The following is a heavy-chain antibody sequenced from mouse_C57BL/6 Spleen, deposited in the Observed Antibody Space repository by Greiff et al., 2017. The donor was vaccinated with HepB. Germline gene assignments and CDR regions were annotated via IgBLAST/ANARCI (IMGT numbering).Heavy chain of an antibody. J-gene: IGHJ4*01. CDR3: ARDLGFTTVVARAMDY. D-gene: IGHD1-1*01. CDR1: RFTFSSYA. V-gene: IGHV5-4*01. Sequence: DVHLVESGGGLVKPGGSLKLSCAASRFTFSSYAMSWVRQTPEKRLEWVATISDGGSYTYYPDNVKGRFTISRDNAKNNLYLQMSHLKSEDTAMYYCARDLGFTTVVARAMDYWGQGTSVTVSS. CDR2: ISDGGSYT.